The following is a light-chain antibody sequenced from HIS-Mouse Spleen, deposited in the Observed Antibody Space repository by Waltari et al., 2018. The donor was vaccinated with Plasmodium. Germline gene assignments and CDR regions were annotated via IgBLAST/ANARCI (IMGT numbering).Light chain of an antibody. CDR2: AAS. CDR3: QQSYSTWT. J-gene: IGKJ1*01. V-gene: IGKV1-39*01. CDR1: QSISSY. Sequence: DIQMTQSPSSLSASVGDRVTITCRASQSISSYLNWYQQKPGKATKLLIYAASSLQSGVPSRFSGSGSGTDFTLTISSLQPEYFATYYCQQSYSTWTFGQGTKVEIK.